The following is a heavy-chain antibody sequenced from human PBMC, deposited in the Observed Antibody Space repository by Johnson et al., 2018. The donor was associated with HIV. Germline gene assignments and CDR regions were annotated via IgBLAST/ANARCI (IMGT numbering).Heavy chain of an antibody. Sequence: QEKLVESGGGVVQPGGSLRLSCVASGFTFSSYGMHWVRQAPGKGLEWVAFIRYDGSNKYYADSVKGRFTISRDNSKNTLYLQMNSLRAEDTAVYYCAKIKGSSDAFDIWGQGTMVTVSS. CDR1: GFTFSSYG. V-gene: IGHV3-30*02. J-gene: IGHJ3*02. CDR3: AKIKGSSDAFDI. CDR2: IRYDGSNK. D-gene: IGHD6-6*01.